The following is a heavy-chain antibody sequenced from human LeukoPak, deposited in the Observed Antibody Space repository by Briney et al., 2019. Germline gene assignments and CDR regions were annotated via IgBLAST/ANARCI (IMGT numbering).Heavy chain of an antibody. Sequence: GGSLRLSCAASGFTFSSYGMHWVRQAPGKGLEWVAFIRYDGSNKYYADSVKGRFTISRDNSKNTLYLQMNSLRAEDTAVYYCAKDHKLLWFGELLHWGQGTLVTVSS. J-gene: IGHJ4*02. D-gene: IGHD3-10*01. CDR3: AKDHKLLWFGELLH. CDR1: GFTFSSYG. V-gene: IGHV3-30*02. CDR2: IRYDGSNK.